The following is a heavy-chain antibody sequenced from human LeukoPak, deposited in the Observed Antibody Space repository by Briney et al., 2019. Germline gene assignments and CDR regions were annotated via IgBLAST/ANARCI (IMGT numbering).Heavy chain of an antibody. CDR2: INSDGSST. J-gene: IGHJ4*02. Sequence: PGGSLRLSCAASGFTFISYWMHWVRQAPGKGVVGVSRINSDGSSTSYADSVKGRFTISRDNAKNTLYLQMSSLRAEDTAVYYCARGRPYYFDYWGQGTLVTVSP. D-gene: IGHD6-6*01. CDR3: ARGRPYYFDY. V-gene: IGHV3-74*01. CDR1: GFTFISYW.